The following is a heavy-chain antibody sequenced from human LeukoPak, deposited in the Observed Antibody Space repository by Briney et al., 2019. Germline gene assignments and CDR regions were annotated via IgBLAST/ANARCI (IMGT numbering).Heavy chain of an antibody. V-gene: IGHV3-48*03. Sequence: GGSLRLSCAASGFTFSSYAMHWVRQAPGKGLEWVSYISSSGSTIYYADSVKGRFTISRDNAKNSLYLQMNSLRAEDTAVYYCARDPRYQGYFDYWGQGTLVTVSS. CDR3: ARDPRYQGYFDY. J-gene: IGHJ4*02. CDR2: ISSSGSTI. D-gene: IGHD2-2*01. CDR1: GFTFSSYA.